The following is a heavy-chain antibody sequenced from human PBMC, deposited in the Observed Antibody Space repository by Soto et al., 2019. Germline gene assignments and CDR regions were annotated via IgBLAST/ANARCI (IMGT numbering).Heavy chain of an antibody. CDR1: GFTFSSYA. J-gene: IGHJ4*02. CDR2: ISYDGSNK. Sequence: PGGSLRLSCAASGFTFSSYAMHWVRQAPGKGLEWVAVISYDGSNKYYADSVKGRFTISRDNSKNTLYLQMNSLRAEDTAVYYCASGENDFWSGPSDYWGQGTLVTVSS. V-gene: IGHV3-30-3*01. CDR3: ASGENDFWSGPSDY. D-gene: IGHD3-3*01.